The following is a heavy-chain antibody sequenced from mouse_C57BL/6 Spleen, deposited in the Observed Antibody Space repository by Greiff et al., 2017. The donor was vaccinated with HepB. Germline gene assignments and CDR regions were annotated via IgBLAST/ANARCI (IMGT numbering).Heavy chain of an antibody. CDR1: GYTFTDYY. J-gene: IGHJ1*03. V-gene: IGHV1-26*01. Sequence: VQLQQSGPELVKPGASVKISCKASGYTFTDYYMNWVKQSHGKSLEWIGDINPNNGGTSYNQKFKGKATLTVDKSSSTAYMELRSLTSEDSAVYYCARWDYGNYRYFDVWGTGTTVTVSS. CDR3: ARWDYGNYRYFDV. D-gene: IGHD2-1*01. CDR2: INPNNGGT.